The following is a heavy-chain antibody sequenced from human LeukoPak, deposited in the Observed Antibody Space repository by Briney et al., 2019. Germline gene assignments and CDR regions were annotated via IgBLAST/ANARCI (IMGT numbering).Heavy chain of an antibody. CDR3: AKVVGGSPSDAFDI. CDR1: GFTSSSYG. CDR2: ISYDGSNK. Sequence: PGRSLRLSCAASGFTSSSYGMHWVRQAPGKGLEWVAVISYDGSNKYYADSVKGRFTISRDNSKNTLYLQMNSLRAEDTAVYYCAKVVGGSPSDAFDIWGQGTMVTVSS. J-gene: IGHJ3*02. V-gene: IGHV3-30*18. D-gene: IGHD1-26*01.